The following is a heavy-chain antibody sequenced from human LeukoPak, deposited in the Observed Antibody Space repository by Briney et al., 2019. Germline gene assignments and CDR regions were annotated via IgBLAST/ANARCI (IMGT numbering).Heavy chain of an antibody. Sequence: SETLSLTCTVSGGSISSNGYYWAWFRQPPGKGLEWIGSIYYSGGTYYNPSLKSRVTISIDTSKNQFSLKLRSVTAADTAVYYCAREARFGELLHTNDAPYYYMDVWGKGTTVTISS. CDR3: AREARFGELLHTNDAPYYYMDV. D-gene: IGHD3-10*01. CDR1: GGSISSNGYY. CDR2: IYYSGGT. V-gene: IGHV4-39*07. J-gene: IGHJ6*03.